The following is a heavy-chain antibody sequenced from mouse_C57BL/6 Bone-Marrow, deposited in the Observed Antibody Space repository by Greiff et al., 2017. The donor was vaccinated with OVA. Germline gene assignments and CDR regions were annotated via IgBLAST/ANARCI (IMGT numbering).Heavy chain of an antibody. V-gene: IGHV1-69*01. CDR1: GYTFTSYW. Sequence: VQLQQPGAELVMPGASVKLSCKASGYTFTSYWMHWVKQRPGQGLEWIGEIDPSASYTNYNQKFKGKSTLTVDKSSSTAYMQLSSLTSEDSAVYYCARGTYYGSSPHWWGQGTTLTVSS. J-gene: IGHJ2*01. CDR2: IDPSASYT. CDR3: ARGTYYGSSPHW. D-gene: IGHD1-1*01.